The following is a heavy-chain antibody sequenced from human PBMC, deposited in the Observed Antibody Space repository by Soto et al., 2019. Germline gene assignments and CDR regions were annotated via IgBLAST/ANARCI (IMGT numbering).Heavy chain of an antibody. CDR2: ITSSGTSL. CDR1: GFTFSAHS. J-gene: IGHJ4*02. V-gene: IGHV3-21*01. CDR3: ARLGSVY. D-gene: IGHD3-10*01. Sequence: GGSLRLSCAASGFTFSAHSMNWVRQAPGKGLEWVSSITSSGTSLYYADSVKGRFTISRDNAKNSLYLQMNSLRAEDTAVYYCARLGSVYWGQGTLVTVSS.